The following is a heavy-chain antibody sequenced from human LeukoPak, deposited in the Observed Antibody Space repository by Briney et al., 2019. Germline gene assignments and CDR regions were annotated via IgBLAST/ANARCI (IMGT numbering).Heavy chain of an antibody. V-gene: IGHV1-46*01. D-gene: IGHD5-24*01. CDR2: INPSGGST. CDR1: AYTFTAYY. CDR3: AREGGRDGSFDY. Sequence: ASVKVSCKASAYTFTAYYMHWVRQTPGQGLEWMGIINPSGGSTSYAQKFQGRVTMTRDTSTSTVYMELSSLRCEDTAVYYCAREGGRDGSFDYWGQGTLVTVSS. J-gene: IGHJ4*02.